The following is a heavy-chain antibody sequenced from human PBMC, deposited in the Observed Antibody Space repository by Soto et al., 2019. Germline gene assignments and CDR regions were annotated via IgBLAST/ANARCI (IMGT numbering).Heavy chain of an antibody. V-gene: IGHV3-30*18. CDR3: ANVRAFGYYDSSGYYRSLGYYGMDV. CDR2: ISYDGSNK. CDR1: GFTFSSYG. Sequence: LRLSCAASGFTFSSYGMHWVRQAPGKGLEWVAVISYDGSNKYYADSVKGRFTISRDNSKNTLYLQMNSLRAEDTAVYYCANVRAFGYYDSSGYYRSLGYYGMDVWGQGTTVTVSS. D-gene: IGHD3-22*01. J-gene: IGHJ6*02.